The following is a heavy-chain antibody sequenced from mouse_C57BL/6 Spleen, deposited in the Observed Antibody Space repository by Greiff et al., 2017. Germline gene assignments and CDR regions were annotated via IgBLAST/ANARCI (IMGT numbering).Heavy chain of an antibody. CDR3: ASGRWGFAY. J-gene: IGHJ3*01. V-gene: IGHV1-69*01. Sequence: QVQLQQPGAELVMPGASVKLSCKASGYTFTSYWMHWVKQRPGQGLEWIGEIDPSDSYTNYKQKFKCKSTLTVDKSSSTAYMQLSSLTSEDSAVYYCASGRWGFAYWGQGTLVTVSA. CDR2: IDPSDSYT. CDR1: GYTFTSYW.